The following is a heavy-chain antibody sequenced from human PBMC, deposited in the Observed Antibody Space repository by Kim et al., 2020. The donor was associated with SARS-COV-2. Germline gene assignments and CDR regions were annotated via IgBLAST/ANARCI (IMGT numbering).Heavy chain of an antibody. J-gene: IGHJ5*02. CDR2: IHSNGNT. CDR3: ATGRGTSITPDWCDP. V-gene: IGHV4-4*07. D-gene: IGHD3-16*01. CDR1: GDPINGYY. Sequence: SETLSLTCTVSGDPINGYYWSWIRQSAGRGLQWIGRIHSNGNTNYNPSLKSRGAMSVDTSKNEVSLKLKSVTAADSALYYCATGRGTSITPDWCDPWGQG.